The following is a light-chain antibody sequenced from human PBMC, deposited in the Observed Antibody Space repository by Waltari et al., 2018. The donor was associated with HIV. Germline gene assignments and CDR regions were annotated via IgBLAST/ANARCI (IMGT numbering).Light chain of an antibody. V-gene: IGLV4-69*01. Sequence: QVVLTQPPSASASLGASVKLPCTLTSGHINYVNSWHQQQPKKRSRFLMKLNSVGRHSKGDVIPDRFSGSSSGAERYLTISSLQSEDEGDYFCQTWGTGIQVFGGGTRLTVL. CDR3: QTWGTGIQV. CDR1: SGHINYV. J-gene: IGLJ2*01. CDR2: LNSVGRH.